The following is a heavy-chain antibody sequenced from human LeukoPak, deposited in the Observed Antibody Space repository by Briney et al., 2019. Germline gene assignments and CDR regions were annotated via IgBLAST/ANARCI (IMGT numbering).Heavy chain of an antibody. CDR2: ISSNGGST. D-gene: IGHD2-15*01. CDR1: GFTFSSYA. J-gene: IGHJ3*02. CDR3: ARVQSYWAAFDI. Sequence: GGSLRLSCAASGFTFSSYAMHWVRQAPGKGLEYVSAISSNGGSTYYANSVKGRFTISRDNSKNTLYLQMGSLRAEDMAVYYCARVQSYWAAFDIWGQGTMVTVSS. V-gene: IGHV3-64*01.